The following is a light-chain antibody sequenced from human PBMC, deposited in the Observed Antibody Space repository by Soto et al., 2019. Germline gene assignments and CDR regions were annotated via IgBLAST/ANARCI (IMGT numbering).Light chain of an antibody. J-gene: IGLJ1*01. V-gene: IGLV2-8*01. CDR3: CSYAGSKNV. CDR1: SSDVGGYNY. Sequence: QSVLTQPPSASGSPGQSVTISCTGTSSDVGGYNYVSWYQQHPGKAPKLMIYEVDKRPSGVPDRFSGSKSGNTASLTVSGLQAEDEADYYCCSYAGSKNVFGTGTKVTVL. CDR2: EVD.